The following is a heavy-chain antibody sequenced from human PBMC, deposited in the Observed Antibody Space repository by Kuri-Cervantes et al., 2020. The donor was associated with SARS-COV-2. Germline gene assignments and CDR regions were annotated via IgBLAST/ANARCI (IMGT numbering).Heavy chain of an antibody. J-gene: IGHJ4*02. Sequence: GESLKISCVASGFTFDAYAMHWVRQAPGKGLEWASAISGSGGSTYYADSVKGRFTISRDNSKNTLYLQMNSLRAEDTALYYCAKDILSGTTTPFNWGQGTLVTVSS. CDR2: ISGSGGST. V-gene: IGHV3-23*01. D-gene: IGHD3-9*01. CDR3: AKDILSGTTTPFN. CDR1: GFTFDAYA.